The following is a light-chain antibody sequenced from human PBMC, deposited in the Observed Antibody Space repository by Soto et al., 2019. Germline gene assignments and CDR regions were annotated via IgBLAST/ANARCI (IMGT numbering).Light chain of an antibody. J-gene: IGKJ1*01. Sequence: EIVLTQSPGTLSLSPGERATLSCRASQSVSSSYFAWYQQRFGQAPRLLIYGASSRATGIPDRFSGSGSGTKSTLTISRLEPEDFALYYCQQSGSSSWTFGQGTKVEIK. V-gene: IGKV3-20*01. CDR2: GAS. CDR1: QSVSSSY. CDR3: QQSGSSSWT.